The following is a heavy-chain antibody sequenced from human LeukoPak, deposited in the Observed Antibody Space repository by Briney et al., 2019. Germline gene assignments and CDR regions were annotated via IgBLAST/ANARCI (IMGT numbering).Heavy chain of an antibody. CDR1: GYSFTSYW. V-gene: IGHV5-51*01. CDR2: IYPGDSDT. J-gene: IGHJ4*02. D-gene: IGHD4-23*01. Sequence: GESLKISFKGSGYSFTSYWIGWVRQMPGKGLEWMGIIYPGDSDTRYSPSFQGQVTISADKSISTAYLQWSSLKASDTAMYYCARRGVVTPLPYYFDYWGQGTLVTVSS. CDR3: ARRGVVTPLPYYFDY.